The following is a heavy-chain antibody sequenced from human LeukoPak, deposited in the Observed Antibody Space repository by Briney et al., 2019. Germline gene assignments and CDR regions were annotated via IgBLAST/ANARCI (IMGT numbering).Heavy chain of an antibody. D-gene: IGHD1-26*01. V-gene: IGHV3-30*03. CDR2: ISYDGSNK. Sequence: PGGSLRLSCAASGFTFTNYVMHWVRQAPGKGLEWVAVISYDGSNKYYADSVKGRFTISRDNSKNTLYLQMNSLRAEDTAVYYCARDQGSGKLDYWGQGTLVTVSS. CDR3: ARDQGSGKLDY. J-gene: IGHJ4*02. CDR1: GFTFTNYV.